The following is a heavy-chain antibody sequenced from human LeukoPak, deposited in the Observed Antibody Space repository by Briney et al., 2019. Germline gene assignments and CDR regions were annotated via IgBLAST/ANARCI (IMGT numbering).Heavy chain of an antibody. D-gene: IGHD6-13*01. J-gene: IGHJ4*02. Sequence: GGSLRLSCAASGFTFSSYWMSWVRQAPGKGLEWVANIEQDGSEKYYVDSVKGRCTISRDNAKNSLYLQMNSLRAEDTAVYYCARGGSSWYLPPYYFDYWGQGTLVTVSS. V-gene: IGHV3-7*01. CDR3: ARGGSSWYLPPYYFDY. CDR1: GFTFSSYW. CDR2: IEQDGSEK.